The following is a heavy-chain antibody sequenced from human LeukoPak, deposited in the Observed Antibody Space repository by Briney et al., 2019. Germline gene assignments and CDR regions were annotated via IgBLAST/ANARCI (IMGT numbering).Heavy chain of an antibody. D-gene: IGHD3-3*01. J-gene: IGHJ4*02. Sequence: ASVKVSCKVSGYTLTELSMHWVRQAPGKGLEWMGGFDPEDGETIYAQKFQGRVTMTEDTSTDTAYMELSSLRSEDTAVYYCARVFDGLDDFWSGYLDYWGQGTLVTVSS. CDR1: GYTLTELS. CDR2: FDPEDGET. CDR3: ARVFDGLDDFWSGYLDY. V-gene: IGHV1-24*01.